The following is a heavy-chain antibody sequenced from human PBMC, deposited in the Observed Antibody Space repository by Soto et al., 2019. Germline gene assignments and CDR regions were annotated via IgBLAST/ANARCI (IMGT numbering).Heavy chain of an antibody. J-gene: IGHJ5*02. CDR3: PKQEREEEIGLKVYEGFLFEP. CDR1: GFTFSRYA. V-gene: IGHV3-64*05. CDR2: ISSNGAPT. Sequence: PGGSLSLSCSASGFTFSRYAMHWVRQAPGKGMEYGSGISSNGAPTYYADSVTGRVTISRDNSKKTLFVQMSSLRPEDTFVYYCPKQEREEEIGLKVYEGFLFEPRGQGTEVTLSS. D-gene: IGHD2-8*01.